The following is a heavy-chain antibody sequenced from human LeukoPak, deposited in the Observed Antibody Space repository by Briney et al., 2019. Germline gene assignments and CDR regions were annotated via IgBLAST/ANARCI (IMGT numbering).Heavy chain of an antibody. D-gene: IGHD3-22*01. CDR1: GFTFSDYY. CDR2: IYGIDSTI. J-gene: IGHJ3*02. V-gene: IGHV3-11*01. CDR3: ARDAYYYDSSSYYRNAFDI. Sequence: GGSLRLSCAASGFTFSDYYMSWIRQAPGKGLEWLSYIYGIDSTISYAASVKGRFTISRDDAKNSLYLQMNSLRAEDTAVYYCARDAYYYDSSSYYRNAFDIWGQGTVVTVSS.